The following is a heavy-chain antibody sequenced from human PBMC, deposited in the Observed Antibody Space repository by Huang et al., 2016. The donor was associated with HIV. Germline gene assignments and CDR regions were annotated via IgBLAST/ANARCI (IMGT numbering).Heavy chain of an antibody. CDR3: ARGYGKGWAFFDH. Sequence: GLGVTYAGHRSVGGGQVDGEGVGWMGVSCPDEYGTGYGAYFQWQLTMSADRSISTAYLEWGSLKASDTAMYYCARGYGKGWAFFDHWGQGVLVTVSS. D-gene: IGHD2-15*01. J-gene: IGHJ4*02. CDR1: GVTYAGHR. V-gene: IGHV5-51*01. CDR2: SCPDEYGT.